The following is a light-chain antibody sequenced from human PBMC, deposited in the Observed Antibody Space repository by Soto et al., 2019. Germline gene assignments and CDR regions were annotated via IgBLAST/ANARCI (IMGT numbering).Light chain of an antibody. CDR1: QSVSRS. Sequence: EIVMTQSPATLSVSPGERVTLSCRASQSVSRSLAWYQQKPGQAPRLLIYGASTRATGIPARFSGSGSGTEFTLTISSLQSEDFAVYYCQQYNNGPPFTFGPGTKVDIK. CDR3: QQYNNGPPFT. CDR2: GAS. J-gene: IGKJ3*01. V-gene: IGKV3-15*01.